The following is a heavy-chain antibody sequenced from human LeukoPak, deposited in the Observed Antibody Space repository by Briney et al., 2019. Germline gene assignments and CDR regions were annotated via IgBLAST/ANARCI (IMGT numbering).Heavy chain of an antibody. V-gene: IGHV1-8*01. CDR3: ARGRTPAAMPDY. Sequence: ASVQVSCKASGYPFPSYDINWVRQATGQGLEWMGWMNPNSGNTGYAQKFQGRVTMTRNTSISTAYMELSSLRSEDTAVYYCARGRTPAAMPDYWGQGTLVTVSS. CDR1: GYPFPSYD. J-gene: IGHJ4*02. D-gene: IGHD2-2*01. CDR2: MNPNSGNT.